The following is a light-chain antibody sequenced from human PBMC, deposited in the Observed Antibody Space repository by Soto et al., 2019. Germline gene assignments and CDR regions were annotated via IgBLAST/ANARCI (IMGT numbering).Light chain of an antibody. V-gene: IGLV2-11*01. Sequence: HSALTQPRSVSASPGQSVTISCTGTSSDVGDYDYVSWYQHHPGKAPKFMIYDVSKRPSGVPDRFSGSKSGNTASLTISGLQAEDEADYYCCSYAGSYTWVFGGGTKLTVL. CDR2: DVS. J-gene: IGLJ3*02. CDR3: CSYAGSYTWV. CDR1: SSDVGDYDY.